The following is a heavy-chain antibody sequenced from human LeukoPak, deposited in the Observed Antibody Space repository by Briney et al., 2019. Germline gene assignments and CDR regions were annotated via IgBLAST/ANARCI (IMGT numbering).Heavy chain of an antibody. Sequence: SETLSLTCTVSGGSISSYYWSWIRQPPGKGLEWIGYIYYSGSTNYNPSLKSRVTISVDTSKNQFSLKLSSVTAADTAVYYCARSFWSGYSQAGYYFDYWGQGTLVTVSS. CDR2: IYYSGST. D-gene: IGHD3-3*01. J-gene: IGHJ4*02. CDR3: ARSFWSGYSQAGYYFDY. V-gene: IGHV4-59*08. CDR1: GGSISSYY.